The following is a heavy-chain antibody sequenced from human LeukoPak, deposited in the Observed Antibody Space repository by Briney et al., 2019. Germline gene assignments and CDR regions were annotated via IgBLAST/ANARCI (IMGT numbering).Heavy chain of an antibody. J-gene: IGHJ4*02. CDR1: GYTFTDYY. V-gene: IGHV1-2*02. CDR2: INPNSGGT. D-gene: IGHD2-2*01. Sequence: GASVKVSCKASGYTFTDYYMHWVRQAPGQGLEWMGWINPNSGGTNYAQKFQGRVTMTRDTSISTAYMELRRLRSDDTAVYYCARGDFVVVPANYWGQGTLVTVSS. CDR3: ARGDFVVVPANY.